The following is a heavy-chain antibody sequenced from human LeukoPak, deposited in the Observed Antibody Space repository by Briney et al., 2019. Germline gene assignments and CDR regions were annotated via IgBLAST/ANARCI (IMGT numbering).Heavy chain of an antibody. V-gene: IGHV3-23*01. CDR3: AKGRTPGWVEP. D-gene: IGHD1-14*01. CDR1: GFTFSSYA. CDR2: ISGSGGST. J-gene: IGHJ5*02. Sequence: GGSLTHSCAASGFTFSSYAMSWVRQAPGKGLEWVSAISGSGGSTYYADSVKGRFTISRDNSKNTLYLQMNSLRAEDTAVYYCAKGRTPGWVEPSGQGNPVTVSS.